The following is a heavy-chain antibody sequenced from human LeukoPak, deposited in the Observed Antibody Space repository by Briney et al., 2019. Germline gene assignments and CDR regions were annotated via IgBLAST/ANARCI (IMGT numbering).Heavy chain of an antibody. CDR1: GGSIRNYY. Sequence: SETLSLTCAVSGGSIRNYYWSWIRQPPGKGMEWIGSIYHTGSTNYNPSLKSRVTISVDTSKNQFSLKLSSVTAADTAVYFCARVDDYNCLDYWGQGTLVTVSS. D-gene: IGHD5-24*01. J-gene: IGHJ4*02. CDR2: IYHTGST. CDR3: ARVDDYNCLDY. V-gene: IGHV4-59*03.